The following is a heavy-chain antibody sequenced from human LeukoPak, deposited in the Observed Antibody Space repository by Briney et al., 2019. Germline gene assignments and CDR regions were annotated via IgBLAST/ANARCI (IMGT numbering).Heavy chain of an antibody. CDR2: IYPGDSDT. J-gene: IGHJ6*03. Sequence: GESLKISCKGSGYSFTSYWIGWVRQMPGKGLEWMGIIYPGDSDTRYSPSFQGQVTISADKSISTAYLQWSSLKASDTAMYYCARHAYDFWSGFPHYYYYYMDVWGKGTTVTVSS. CDR3: ARHAYDFWSGFPHYYYYYMDV. V-gene: IGHV5-51*01. D-gene: IGHD3-3*01. CDR1: GYSFTSYW.